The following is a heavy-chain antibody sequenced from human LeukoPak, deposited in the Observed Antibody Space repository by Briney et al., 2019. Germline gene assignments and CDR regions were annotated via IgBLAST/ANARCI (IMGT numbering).Heavy chain of an antibody. CDR2: ITGSGTTT. D-gene: IGHD4-17*01. CDR3: EIDPIGDYIGAFDF. Sequence: GGSLRLSCVASGIAFRNYAMTWVRQAPGKGLEWVSSITGSGTTTRYADSVKGRFTISRDNSVGTLYLQLNSLSAEDTAVYYCEIDPIGDYIGAFDFWGEGAKGTASS. CDR1: GIAFRNYA. J-gene: IGHJ3*01. V-gene: IGHV3-23*01.